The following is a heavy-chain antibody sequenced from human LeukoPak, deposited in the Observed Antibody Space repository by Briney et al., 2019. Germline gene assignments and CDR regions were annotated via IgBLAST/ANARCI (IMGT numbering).Heavy chain of an antibody. CDR2: INPNSGGT. Sequence: ASVKVSCKASGYTFTGYYMHWVRQAPGQGLEWMGWINPNSGGTNYAQKFQGRVTMTRDTSISTAYMELSRLRSDDTAVYYCARETSNYSPTFDYWGQGTLVTVSS. CDR1: GYTFTGYY. D-gene: IGHD4-11*01. J-gene: IGHJ4*02. V-gene: IGHV1-2*02. CDR3: ARETSNYSPTFDY.